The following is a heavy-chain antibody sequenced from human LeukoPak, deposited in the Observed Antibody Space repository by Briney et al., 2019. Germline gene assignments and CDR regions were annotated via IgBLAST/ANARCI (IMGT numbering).Heavy chain of an antibody. J-gene: IGHJ4*02. D-gene: IGHD3-16*01. CDR2: ISSSGSTI. CDR1: GFTFSDYY. V-gene: IGHV3-11*01. CDR3: ARDSLFATTSGGSDY. Sequence: PGGSLRLSCAASGFTFSDYYMSWIRQAPGKGLEWVSCISSSGSTICYADSVKGRFTISRDNAKNSLYLQMNSLRAEDTAVYYCARDSLFATTSGGSDYWGQGTLVTVSS.